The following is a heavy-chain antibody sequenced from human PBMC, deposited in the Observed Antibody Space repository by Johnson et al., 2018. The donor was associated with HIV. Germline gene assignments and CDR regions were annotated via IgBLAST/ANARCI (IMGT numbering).Heavy chain of an antibody. CDR1: GFTVSSIY. Sequence: MQLVESGGGVVQPGGSLRLSCAASGFTVSSIYMSSVRQAPGKGLEWVSIIYSGGSTYYADSVKGRFTISRYNSKNTLYLQMNSLRAEDTAVYYCAKDRWVGVGDAFDIWGQGTMVTVSS. CDR2: IYSGGST. V-gene: IGHV3-66*02. CDR3: AKDRWVGVGDAFDI. D-gene: IGHD2-15*01. J-gene: IGHJ3*02.